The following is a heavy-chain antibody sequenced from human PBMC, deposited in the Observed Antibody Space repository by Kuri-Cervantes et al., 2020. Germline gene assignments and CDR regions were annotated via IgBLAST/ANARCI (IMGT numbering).Heavy chain of an antibody. CDR1: GGSISSYY. CDR2: IYTSGST. Sequence: GSLRLSCTVSGGSISSYYWSWIRQPAGKGLEWIGRIYTSGSTNYNPSLKSRVTMSVDTSKNQFSLKLSSVTAADTAVYYCASGRGGAFDIWGQGTMVTVSS. CDR3: ASGRGGAFDI. V-gene: IGHV4-4*07. J-gene: IGHJ3*02. D-gene: IGHD1-1*01.